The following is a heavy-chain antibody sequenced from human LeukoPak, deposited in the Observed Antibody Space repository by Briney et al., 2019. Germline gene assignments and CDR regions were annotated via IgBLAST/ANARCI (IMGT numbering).Heavy chain of an antibody. J-gene: IGHJ6*02. D-gene: IGHD3-3*01. CDR3: ARHRYHDMWSGDHIGKYGMDV. CDR1: GGSIISYY. Sequence: SETLSLTCTVSGGSIISYYWSWIRQPPGKGLEWIGYISDGGSTYYNPSLKSRVTISLYTSKNQFSLKLRSVTAADTAVYHCARHRYHDMWSGDHIGKYGMDVWGQGTTVSVSS. CDR2: ISDGGST. V-gene: IGHV4-59*01.